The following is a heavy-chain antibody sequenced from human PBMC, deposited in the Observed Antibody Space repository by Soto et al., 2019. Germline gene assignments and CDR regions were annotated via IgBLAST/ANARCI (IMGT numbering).Heavy chain of an antibody. CDR2: VIPIFGTA. CDR3: ARYSGSYLNPDY. D-gene: IGHD1-26*01. V-gene: IGHV1-69*01. Sequence: QVQLVQSGAEVKKPGSSVQVSCKASGGTFSSYAISWVRQAPGQGLEWMGGVIPIFGTANYEQKFQGRVTITADESTSTAYMELSSLRSEDTAVYYCARYSGSYLNPDYWGQGTLVTVSS. CDR1: GGTFSSYA. J-gene: IGHJ4*02.